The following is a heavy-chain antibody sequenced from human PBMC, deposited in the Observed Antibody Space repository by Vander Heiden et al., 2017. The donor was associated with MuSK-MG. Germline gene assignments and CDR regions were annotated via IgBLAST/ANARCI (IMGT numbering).Heavy chain of an antibody. CDR3: AKKNYHRFDY. CDR1: GLTFSNYA. CDR2: ISTTGDNT. J-gene: IGHJ4*02. D-gene: IGHD2-2*01. Sequence: VHLLPSRGGLVQPVASLSLSCAASGLTFSNYAMTWGRQAPGKGLDWVSAISTTGDNTYYADSVKGRFTISRDNSKNTLYLQMNSLRAEDTALYYCAKKNYHRFDYWGQGTLVTVSS. V-gene: IGHV3-23*01.